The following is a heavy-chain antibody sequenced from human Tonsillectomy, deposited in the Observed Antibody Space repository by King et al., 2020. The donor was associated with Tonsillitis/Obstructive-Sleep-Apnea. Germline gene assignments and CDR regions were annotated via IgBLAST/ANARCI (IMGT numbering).Heavy chain of an antibody. CDR3: ARAAFSCSSTSCFRYYYYYYYMDV. V-gene: IGHV4-34*01. J-gene: IGHJ6*03. CDR1: AGSFSGYY. D-gene: IGHD2-2*01. Sequence: VQLQQWGAGLLKPSETLSLTCAVYAGSFSGYYWSWIRQPPGKGLEWIGEINHSGSTNYNPSLKSRVTISVDTSKNQFSLTLSSVTAPDTAVYYCARAAFSCSSTSCFRYYYYYYYMDVWGKGTTVTVSS. CDR2: INHSGST.